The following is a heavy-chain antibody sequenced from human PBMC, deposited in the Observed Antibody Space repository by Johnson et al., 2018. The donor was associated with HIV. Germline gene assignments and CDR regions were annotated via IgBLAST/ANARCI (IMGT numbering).Heavy chain of an antibody. CDR1: GFTFSRYW. CDR3: ARVDGSTWYSLYDAFDI. J-gene: IGHJ3*02. CDR2: IKQDGSEK. D-gene: IGHD6-13*01. Sequence: VQLVESGGGLVQPGGSLRLSCAAFGFTFSRYWLTWVRQAPGKGLEWVANIKQDGSEKYYVDSVKGRFTISRDNAKKSLYLQMNSLRAEDTAVYYCARVDGSTWYSLYDAFDIWGQGT. V-gene: IGHV3-7*01.